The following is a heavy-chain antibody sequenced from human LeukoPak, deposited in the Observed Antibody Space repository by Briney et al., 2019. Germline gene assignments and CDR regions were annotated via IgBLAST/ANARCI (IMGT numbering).Heavy chain of an antibody. J-gene: IGHJ3*02. Sequence: ASETLSLTCAVYGGSFSGYYWSWVRHPPGHGLGLIGVVNHSGSTNYNPSLKSRVTTSVDTPQNQFSLRLGSVTAADTAVYYCARPMIWFGFKNDAFDIWGQGTMVTVSS. CDR3: ARPMIWFGFKNDAFDI. V-gene: IGHV4-34*01. D-gene: IGHD3-10*01. CDR1: GGSFSGYY. CDR2: VNHSGST.